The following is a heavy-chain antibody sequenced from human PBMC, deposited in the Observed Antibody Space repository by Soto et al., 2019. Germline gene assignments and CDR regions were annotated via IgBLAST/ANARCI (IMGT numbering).Heavy chain of an antibody. J-gene: IGHJ4*02. CDR2: ISGSGGST. V-gene: IGHV3-23*01. CDR1: GFTFSSYA. D-gene: IGHD5-18*01. Sequence: EVQLLESGGGLVQPGGSLRLSCAASGFTFSSYAMSWVRQAPGKGLEWVSAISGSGGSTYYADSVKGRFTISRDNSKNTLYLQMNSLRAEDTAVYYCAQIRGGYSYGCSDYWGQGTLVTVSS. CDR3: AQIRGGYSYGCSDY.